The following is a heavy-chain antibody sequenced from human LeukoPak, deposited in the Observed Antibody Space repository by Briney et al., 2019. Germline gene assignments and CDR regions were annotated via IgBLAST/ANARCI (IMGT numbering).Heavy chain of an antibody. J-gene: IGHJ4*02. D-gene: IGHD2-2*01. Sequence: GGSLRLSCAASGFSFSSFWMSWVRQAPGKGLEWVADIKEEGRTTYYVDSVKGRFTISRDNAKNTLYLQMNSLRAVDTAVYYCARDSPAGTSWRSEPTFDFWGQGTLVTVTS. CDR3: ARDSPAGTSWRSEPTFDF. CDR1: GFSFSSFW. V-gene: IGHV3-7*04. CDR2: IKEEGRTT.